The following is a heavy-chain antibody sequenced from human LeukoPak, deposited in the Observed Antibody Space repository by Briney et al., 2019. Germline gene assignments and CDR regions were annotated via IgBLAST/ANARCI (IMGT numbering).Heavy chain of an antibody. CDR3: AKDHFRHSTIAAAGFDY. CDR2: ISGSGGTT. V-gene: IGHV3-23*01. D-gene: IGHD6-13*01. J-gene: IGHJ4*02. CDR1: GFTFSSYA. Sequence: GGSLRLSCAASGFTFSSYAMSWVRQASGKGLEWVSSISGSGGTTYYADSVRGRFTISRDNSKNTLYLLMNSLRAEDTAVYYCAKDHFRHSTIAAAGFDYWGQGTLVTVSS.